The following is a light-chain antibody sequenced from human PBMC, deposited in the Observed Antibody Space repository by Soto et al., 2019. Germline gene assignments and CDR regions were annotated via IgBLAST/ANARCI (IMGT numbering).Light chain of an antibody. V-gene: IGLV2-8*01. CDR3: SSYAGTNRV. CDR1: SSDVGGYNY. J-gene: IGLJ3*02. CDR2: EVT. Sequence: QSVLTQPPSASGSPGQSVTISCTGTSSDVGGYNYVSWYQQHPGKPPKLMIYEVTKRPSGVPDRFSGSKSGNTASLTVSGLQAEDEADYYCSSYAGTNRVFGGGTKLTVL.